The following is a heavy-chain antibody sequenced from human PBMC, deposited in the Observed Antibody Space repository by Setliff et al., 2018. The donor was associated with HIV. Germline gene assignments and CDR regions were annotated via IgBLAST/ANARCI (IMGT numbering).Heavy chain of an antibody. J-gene: IGHJ3*01. CDR3: AIGQFRLMPDSLDL. Sequence: GGSLRLSCAASGFNVNNKYMSWVRPAPGKGLEWVSIIYSDDYTKYADALKDRFNISRDDSKTTLYLQMNSLRAEDTAVYYCAIGQFRLMPDSLDLWGRGTLVTVSS. CDR1: GFNVNNKY. CDR2: IYSDDYT. D-gene: IGHD2-2*01. V-gene: IGHV3-53*01.